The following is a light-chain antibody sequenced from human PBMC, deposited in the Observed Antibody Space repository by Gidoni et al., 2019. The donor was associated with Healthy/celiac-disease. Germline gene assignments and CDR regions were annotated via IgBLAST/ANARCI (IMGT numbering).Light chain of an antibody. CDR2: LGS. CDR3: MQALQTPYT. V-gene: IGKV2-28*01. Sequence: DIVMTQSPLSLPVTPGEPASTSCRSSQSLLHSNGYNYLDWYLQKPGQSPQLLIYLGSNRASGVPDRFRGSGSGTDFTLKISRVEAEDVGVYYCMQALQTPYTFGQGTKLEIK. J-gene: IGKJ2*01. CDR1: QSLLHSNGYNY.